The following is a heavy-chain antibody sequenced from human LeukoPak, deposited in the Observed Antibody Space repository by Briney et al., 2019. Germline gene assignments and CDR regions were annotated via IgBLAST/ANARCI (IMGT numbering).Heavy chain of an antibody. D-gene: IGHD5-18*01. CDR2: ISWNSGSI. J-gene: IGHJ4*02. V-gene: IGHV3-9*01. Sequence: GGSLRLSCAASGFTFDDYAMHWVRQAPGKGLEWVSGISWNSGSIGYADSVKGRFTISRDNAKNSLYLQMNSLKAEDTALYYCAKDMGHVDTAMVRVFDYWGQGTLVTVSS. CDR3: AKDMGHVDTAMVRVFDY. CDR1: GFTFDDYA.